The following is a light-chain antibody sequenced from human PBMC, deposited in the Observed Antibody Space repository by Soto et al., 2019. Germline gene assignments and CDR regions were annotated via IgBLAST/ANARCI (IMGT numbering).Light chain of an antibody. Sequence: QSALTQPASVSGSLGQSITISCTGSSSDVGTYYFVSWYQQHPGKVPKLMIYEGTKRPSGVSDRFSGSKSGNTASMTISGLQAEDEANYYCQSYDSSLSGYVFGTGTKLTVL. CDR3: QSYDSSLSGYV. V-gene: IGLV2-14*02. J-gene: IGLJ1*01. CDR1: SSDVGTYYF. CDR2: EGT.